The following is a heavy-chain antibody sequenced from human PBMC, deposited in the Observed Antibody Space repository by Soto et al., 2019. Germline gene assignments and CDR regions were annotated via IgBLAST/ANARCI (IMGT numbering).Heavy chain of an antibody. CDR1: GFTFSSYA. D-gene: IGHD2-2*01. V-gene: IGHV3-30-3*01. Sequence: QVQLVESGGGVVQPGRSLRLSCAASGFTFSSYAMHWVRQAPGKGLEWVAVISYDGSNKYYADSVKGRFTISRDNSKNTLYLQMNSLRAEDTAVYYCARDCSSTRCLPDVWGQGTTVTVSS. CDR3: ARDCSSTRCLPDV. J-gene: IGHJ6*02. CDR2: ISYDGSNK.